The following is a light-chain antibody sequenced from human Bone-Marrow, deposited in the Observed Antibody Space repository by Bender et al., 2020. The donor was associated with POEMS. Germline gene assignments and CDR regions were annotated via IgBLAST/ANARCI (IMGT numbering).Light chain of an antibody. CDR2: QDT. J-gene: IGLJ2*01. V-gene: IGLV3-1*01. CDR3: QAWDTYSVI. CDR1: DLGDKY. Sequence: SYKVTQPPSVSVSPGQTASITCSGDDLGDKYVAWYQQKPGQSPVLVIYQDTKRPSGIPERFSGSNSGNTATLTISGTQAMDEADYYCQAWDTYSVIFGGETKLTVL.